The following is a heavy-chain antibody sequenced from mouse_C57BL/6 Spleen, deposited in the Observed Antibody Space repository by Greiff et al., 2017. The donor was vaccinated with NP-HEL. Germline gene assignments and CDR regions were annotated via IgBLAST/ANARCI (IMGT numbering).Heavy chain of an antibody. CDR3: AREGYGSSFDY. J-gene: IGHJ2*01. D-gene: IGHD1-1*01. V-gene: IGHV1-82*01. CDR2: IYPGAGDT. Sequence: QVQLQQSGPELVKPGASVKISCKASGYAFSSSWMNWVKQRPGKGLEWIGRIYPGAGDTNYNGKFKGKATLTADKSSSTAYMQLSSLTSEDSAVYFCAREGYGSSFDYWGQGTTLTVSS. CDR1: GYAFSSSW.